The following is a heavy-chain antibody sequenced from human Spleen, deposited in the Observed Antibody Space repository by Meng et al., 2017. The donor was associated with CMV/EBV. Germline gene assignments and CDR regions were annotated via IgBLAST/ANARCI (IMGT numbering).Heavy chain of an antibody. CDR3: ARVGQCSGGSCYRQFNYYYYGMDV. CDR1: GYTFTSYD. CDR2: MNPNSGGT. Sequence: ASVKVSCKASGYTFTSYDINWVRQATGQGLEWMGWMNPNSGGTNYAQKFQGRVTMTRDTSISTAYMELSRLRSDDTAVYYCARVGQCSGGSCYRQFNYYYYGMDVWGQGTTVTVSS. J-gene: IGHJ6*02. D-gene: IGHD2-15*01. V-gene: IGHV1-2*02.